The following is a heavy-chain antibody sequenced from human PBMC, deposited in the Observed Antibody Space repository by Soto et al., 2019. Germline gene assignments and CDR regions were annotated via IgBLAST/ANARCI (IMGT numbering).Heavy chain of an antibody. CDR1: GFTFSTYA. CDR3: ARVSVAGTSGYYYGMDV. V-gene: IGHV3-30-3*01. Sequence: QVQLVESGGGVVQPGRSLRLSCAASGFTFSTYAMHWVRQAPGKGLEWVAVISYDGSNKYYADSVKGRFTISRDNSKNTLYLQMNSLRVEDTAVYYCARVSVAGTSGYYYGMDVWGQGTTVTV. J-gene: IGHJ6*02. CDR2: ISYDGSNK. D-gene: IGHD6-19*01.